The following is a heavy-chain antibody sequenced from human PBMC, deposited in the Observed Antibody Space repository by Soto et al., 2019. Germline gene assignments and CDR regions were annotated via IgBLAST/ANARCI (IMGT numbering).Heavy chain of an antibody. V-gene: IGHV1-69*10. CDR1: GGTFSSYA. Sequence: ASVKVSCKASGGTFSSYAISWVRQAPGQGLEWMGGIIPILGIANYAQKFQGRVTITADKSTSTAYMEMSSLRSEDPAVYYRARDKMATMGQSYYYGMDVWGQGTTVTV. CDR3: ARDKMATMGQSYYYGMDV. D-gene: IGHD5-12*01. CDR2: IIPILGIA. J-gene: IGHJ6*02.